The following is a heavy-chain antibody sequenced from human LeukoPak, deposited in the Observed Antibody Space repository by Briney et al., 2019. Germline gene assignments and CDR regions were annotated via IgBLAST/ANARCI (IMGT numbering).Heavy chain of an antibody. CDR1: GGTCSSYA. CDR2: IIPIFGTA. D-gene: IGHD4-17*01. V-gene: IGHV1-69*06. CDR3: ALNLLIYGDYAFGNWFDP. Sequence: VKVSCKASGGTCSSYAISWVRQAPGQGLEWMGGIIPIFGTANYAQKFQGRVTITADKSTSTAYMELSSLRSEDTAVYYCALNLLIYGDYAFGNWFDPWGQGTLVTVSS. J-gene: IGHJ5*02.